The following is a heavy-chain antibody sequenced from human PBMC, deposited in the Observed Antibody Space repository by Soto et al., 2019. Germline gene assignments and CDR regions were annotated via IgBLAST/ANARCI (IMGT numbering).Heavy chain of an antibody. V-gene: IGHV6-1*01. CDR3: ASGTSNLGH. D-gene: IGHD2-2*01. CDR2: TYYRSKWYN. Sequence: QVQLQQSGPGLVKPSQTLSLTCAISGDSVSSNSAAWNWIRQSPSRGLEWLGRTYYRSKWYNDYAVYVRSRITITPDTPKSQSSLRLYSVPPEDTAVYYCASGTSNLGHWGQGTLVTVSS. J-gene: IGHJ4*02. CDR1: GDSVSSNSAA.